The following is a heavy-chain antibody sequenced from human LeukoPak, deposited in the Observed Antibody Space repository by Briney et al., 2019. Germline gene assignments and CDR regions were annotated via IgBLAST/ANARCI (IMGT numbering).Heavy chain of an antibody. D-gene: IGHD4-23*01. V-gene: IGHV3-23*01. Sequence: GGTLRLSCAASGFSVNNYARSWGPQAPGKGLESGSASSATGGSTGYADSVKGRFTVSRDNSKNTLSLQMDSLRVEDTALYSSAKDWTTVVTPKGYYSDSWGQGTLVTVSS. J-gene: IGHJ4*02. CDR2: SSATGGST. CDR3: AKDWTTVVTPKGYYSDS. CDR1: GFSVNNYA.